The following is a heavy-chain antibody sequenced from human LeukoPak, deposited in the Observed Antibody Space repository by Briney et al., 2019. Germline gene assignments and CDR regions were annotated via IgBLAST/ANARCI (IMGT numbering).Heavy chain of an antibody. J-gene: IGHJ4*02. CDR2: VYYSGST. V-gene: IGHV4-61*01. Sequence: SETLSLTCTVSGGSVTSGFYYWSWIRQPPGNGLEWIGHVYYSGSTNYNPSLKSRVTISVDTSKNQFSLKVSSVTAADTAVYYCARAAQTIGYCRGTTCRYYYFDYWGQGTLVTVSS. CDR1: GGSVTSGFYY. D-gene: IGHD2-2*01. CDR3: ARAAQTIGYCRGTTCRYYYFDY.